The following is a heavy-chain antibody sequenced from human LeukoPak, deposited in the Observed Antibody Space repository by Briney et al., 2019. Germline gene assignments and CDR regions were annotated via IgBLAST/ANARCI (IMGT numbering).Heavy chain of an antibody. CDR1: GGSISSSSHY. D-gene: IGHD6-19*01. J-gene: IGHJ4*02. CDR3: ARQLTAVAGFFDY. CDR2: MYYRGST. Sequence: PSETLSLTCTVSGGSISSSSHYWGWIRQPPGKGLEWIGSMYYRGSTYHNPSLKSRVTISVDTSKNQFSLKLSSVTAADTAVYYCARQLTAVAGFFDYWGQGTLVTVSS. V-gene: IGHV4-39*01.